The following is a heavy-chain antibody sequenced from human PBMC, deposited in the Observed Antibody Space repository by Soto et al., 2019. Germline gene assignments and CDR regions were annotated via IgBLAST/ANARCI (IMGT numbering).Heavy chain of an antibody. D-gene: IGHD2-15*01. V-gene: IGHV3-30-3*01. CDR1: GFTFSSYA. CDR2: ISYDGSNK. J-gene: IGHJ4*02. CDR3: ARGGDVRSGCDY. Sequence: QVQLVESGGGVVQPGRSLRLSCAASGFTFSSYAMHWVRQAPGKGLEWVAVISYDGSNKYYADSVKGRFTISRDNSKNTLYLPMNSLRAEDTAVYYCARGGDVRSGCDYWGQGTLVTVSS.